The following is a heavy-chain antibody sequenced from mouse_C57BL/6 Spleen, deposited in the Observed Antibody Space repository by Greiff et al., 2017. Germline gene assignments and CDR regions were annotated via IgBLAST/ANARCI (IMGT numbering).Heavy chain of an antibody. CDR3: AREAITTVVATNYFDY. CDR1: GFTFSDYY. Sequence: EVKLVESEGGLVQPGSSMKLSCTASGFTFSDYYMAWVRQVPEKGLEWVANINYDGSSTYYLDSLKSRFIISRDNAKNILYLQMSSLKSEDTATYYCAREAITTVVATNYFDYWGQGTTLTVSS. CDR2: INYDGSST. V-gene: IGHV5-16*01. J-gene: IGHJ2*01. D-gene: IGHD1-1*01.